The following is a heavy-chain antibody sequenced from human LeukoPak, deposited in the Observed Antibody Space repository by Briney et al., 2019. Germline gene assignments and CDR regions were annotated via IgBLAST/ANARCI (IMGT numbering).Heavy chain of an antibody. Sequence: GESLKISCKASGYTFTNYWIGWVRQMPGKGLEWMGIIYPGDSDTRYSPSFQGQVAISADKSNSIAYLQWSSLKASDTAMYYCARREMSTKRAVKPADYWGQGTLVTVSS. V-gene: IGHV5-51*01. CDR3: ARREMSTKRAVKPADY. D-gene: IGHD5-24*01. J-gene: IGHJ4*02. CDR1: GYTFTNYW. CDR2: IYPGDSDT.